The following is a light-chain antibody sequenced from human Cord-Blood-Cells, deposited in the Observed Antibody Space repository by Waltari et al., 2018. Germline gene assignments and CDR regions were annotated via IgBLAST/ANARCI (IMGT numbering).Light chain of an antibody. CDR2: EGS. CDR1: SSDVGGYNL. CDR3: CSYAGSSTWV. Sequence: QSALTQPASVSGSPGQSITISCTGTSSDVGGYNLVSWYQQPPGKAPKLMIYEGSKRPSGVSNRFSGSKSGNTASLTISGLQPEDEADYYCCSYAGSSTWVFGGGTKLTVL. V-gene: IGLV2-23*01. J-gene: IGLJ3*02.